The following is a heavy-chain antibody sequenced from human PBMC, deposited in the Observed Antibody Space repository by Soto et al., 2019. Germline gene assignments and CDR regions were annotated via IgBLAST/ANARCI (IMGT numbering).Heavy chain of an antibody. CDR2: IRDKADSYRT. D-gene: IGHD6-19*01. J-gene: IGHJ4*02. CDR3: TASIEVAGLQY. Sequence: EVQLVESGGGLVQPGGSLKLSCAASGFTFSGSAMHWVRQASGKGLEWVGRIRDKADSYRTTYAASMKGRFTFSRDDSKNTAYLQMNSLTIEDTALYYCTASIEVAGLQYGGQGTLFPVSS. CDR1: GFTFSGSA. V-gene: IGHV3-73*01.